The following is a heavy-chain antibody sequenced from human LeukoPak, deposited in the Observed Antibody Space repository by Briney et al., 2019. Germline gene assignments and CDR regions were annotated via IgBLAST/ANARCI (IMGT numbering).Heavy chain of an antibody. CDR2: INHSGST. CDR3: ARGLVVDAFDI. J-gene: IGHJ3*02. V-gene: IGHV4-34*01. D-gene: IGHD2-15*01. CDR1: GGSFSGYY. Sequence: TSETLSLXCAVYGGSFSGYYWSWIRQPPGKGLEWIGEINHSGSTNYNPSLKSRVTISVDTSKNQFSLKLSSVTAADTAVYYCARGLVVDAFDIWGQGTMVTVSS.